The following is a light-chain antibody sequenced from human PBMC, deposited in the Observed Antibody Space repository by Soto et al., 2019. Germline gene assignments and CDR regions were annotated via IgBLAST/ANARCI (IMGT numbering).Light chain of an antibody. J-gene: IGKJ5*01. CDR1: QSVSSY. Sequence: EIVLTQSPATLSLSPGERATLSCRASQSVSSYLAWYQQKPGQAPRLLIYDASNRATGIPARFSGSGSGTDFTLTISCLEPEDCAVYYCQQRSNWPPVITFGQGTRLEIK. CDR3: QQRSNWPPVIT. CDR2: DAS. V-gene: IGKV3-11*01.